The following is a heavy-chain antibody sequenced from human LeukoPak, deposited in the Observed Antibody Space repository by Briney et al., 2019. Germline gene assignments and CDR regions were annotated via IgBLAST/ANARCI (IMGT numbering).Heavy chain of an antibody. Sequence: ASVKVSCKASGYTFTSYYMHWVRQAPGQGLGWMGIINPSGGSTSYAQKFQGRVTMTRDTSTSTVYMELSSLRSEDTAVYYCARARPQGYGDYDDAFDIWGQGTMVTVSS. J-gene: IGHJ3*02. CDR3: ARARPQGYGDYDDAFDI. CDR2: INPSGGST. CDR1: GYTFTSYY. V-gene: IGHV1-46*01. D-gene: IGHD4-17*01.